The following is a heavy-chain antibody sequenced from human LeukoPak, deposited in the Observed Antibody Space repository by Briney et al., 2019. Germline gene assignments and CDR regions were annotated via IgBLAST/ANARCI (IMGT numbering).Heavy chain of an antibody. V-gene: IGHV3-30-3*01. CDR3: ARSPYYYGSGSYDDSFDY. J-gene: IGHJ4*02. Sequence: PGRSLRLSCAASGFTFSSYAMHWVRQAPGKGLEWVAVISYDGSNKYYADSVKGRFTISRDNSKNTLYLQMNSLRAEDTAVYYCARSPYYYGSGSYDDSFDYWGQGTLVTVSS. CDR2: ISYDGSNK. D-gene: IGHD3-10*01. CDR1: GFTFSSYA.